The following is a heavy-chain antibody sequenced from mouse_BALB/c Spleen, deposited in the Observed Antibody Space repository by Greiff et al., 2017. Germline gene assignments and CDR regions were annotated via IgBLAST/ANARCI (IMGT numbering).Heavy chain of an antibody. J-gene: IGHJ4*01. CDR3: ARDEVRQGYAMGY. Sequence: EVMLVESGGGLVKPGGSLKLSCAASGFTFSSYAMSWVRQSPEKRLEWVAEISSGGSYTYYPDTVTGRFTISRDNAKNTLYLEMSSLRSEDTAMYYCARDEVRQGYAMGYWGQGTSVTVSS. V-gene: IGHV5-9-4*01. D-gene: IGHD2-14*01. CDR2: ISSGGSYT. CDR1: GFTFSSYA.